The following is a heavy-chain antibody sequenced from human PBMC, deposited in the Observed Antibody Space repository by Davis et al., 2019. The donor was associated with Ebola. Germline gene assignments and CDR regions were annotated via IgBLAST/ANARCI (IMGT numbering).Heavy chain of an antibody. Sequence: GGSLRLSCAASGFTFSRYDMYWVRQAPGKGLEWVAVISYDGSNKYYADSVKGRFTISRDNSKNTLYLQMNSLRAEDTAVYYCAREWFGEDSILYYYFGMDVWGRGTTVTVSS. D-gene: IGHD3-10*01. CDR1: GFTFSRYD. CDR2: ISYDGSNK. J-gene: IGHJ6*04. V-gene: IGHV3-30-3*01. CDR3: AREWFGEDSILYYYFGMDV.